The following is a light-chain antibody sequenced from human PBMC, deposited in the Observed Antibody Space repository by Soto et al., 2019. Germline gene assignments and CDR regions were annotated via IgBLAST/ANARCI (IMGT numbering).Light chain of an antibody. Sequence: DIQMTQSPSSLSASVGDRVTITCRASQSISSYLNWYQQKPGKAPTLLIYAASSLQSGVPSRFSGSGYGTDFTLTISSLQPEDFATYYCQQSYSTPPTFGQGTKLEIK. CDR1: QSISSY. J-gene: IGKJ2*01. CDR3: QQSYSTPPT. V-gene: IGKV1-39*01. CDR2: AAS.